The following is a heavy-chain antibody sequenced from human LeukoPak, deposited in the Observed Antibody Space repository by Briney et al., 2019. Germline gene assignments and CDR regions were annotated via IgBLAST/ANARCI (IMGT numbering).Heavy chain of an antibody. Sequence: GGSLRLSCAASGFTFSSYSMTWVRQAPGKGLEWVSSISSSSSYIYYADSVKGRFTISRDNAKNSLYLQMNSLRAEDTAVYYCARDGGYTATDAFDIWGQGTMVTVSS. CDR2: ISSSSSYI. CDR1: GFTFSSYS. CDR3: ARDGGYTATDAFDI. J-gene: IGHJ3*02. D-gene: IGHD6-13*01. V-gene: IGHV3-21*01.